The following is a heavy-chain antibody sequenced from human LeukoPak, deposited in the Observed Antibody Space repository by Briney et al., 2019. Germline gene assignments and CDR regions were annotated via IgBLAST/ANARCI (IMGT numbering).Heavy chain of an antibody. J-gene: IGHJ4*02. V-gene: IGHV1-2*02. CDR3: ARDGYCSGGSCHSFEY. Sequence: ASVKVSCKASGYTFTGYYMHWVRQAPGQGLEWMGWINPNSGGTNYAQKFQGRVTMTRDTSISTAYMELSSLRSEDTAVYFCARDGYCSGGSCHSFEYWGQGTLVTVSS. CDR1: GYTFTGYY. CDR2: INPNSGGT. D-gene: IGHD2-15*01.